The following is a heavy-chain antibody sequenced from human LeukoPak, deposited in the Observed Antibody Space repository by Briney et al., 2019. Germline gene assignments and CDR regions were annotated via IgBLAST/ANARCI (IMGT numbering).Heavy chain of an antibody. J-gene: IGHJ4*02. Sequence: SETLSLTCTVSGGSISSGDYYWSWIRQHPGKGLERIGYIHYGGSTYYNPSLKSRVSISVSTSKNRFSLQLSSVTAADTAVYYCARVIGYDQLDYWGQGTLVTVSS. D-gene: IGHD5-12*01. CDR2: IHYGGST. V-gene: IGHV4-31*03. CDR3: ARVIGYDQLDY. CDR1: GGSISSGDYY.